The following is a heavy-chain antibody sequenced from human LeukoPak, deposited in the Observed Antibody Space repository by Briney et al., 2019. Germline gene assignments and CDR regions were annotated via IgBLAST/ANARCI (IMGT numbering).Heavy chain of an antibody. Sequence: GGSLRLSCAASGFTFDDYAMHWVRQAPGKGLEWVSLISWDGGSTYYADSVKGRFTISRDNSKNSLYLQMNSLRAEDTALYYCAKDRFPGGLEGPFDYWGQGTRVTVSS. CDR2: ISWDGGST. CDR1: GFTFDDYA. D-gene: IGHD1-1*01. V-gene: IGHV3-43D*03. J-gene: IGHJ4*02. CDR3: AKDRFPGGLEGPFDY.